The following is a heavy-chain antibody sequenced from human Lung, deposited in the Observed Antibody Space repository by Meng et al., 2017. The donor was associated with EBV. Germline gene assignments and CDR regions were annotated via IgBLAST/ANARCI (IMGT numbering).Heavy chain of an antibody. CDR2: INEDGTTT. V-gene: IGHV3-74*01. D-gene: IGHD1-14*01. CDR3: SRDLAGPRDF. Sequence: PLVESGGTLVVPGGSLRLSCAASEFSFSTYWMHWVRQAPGGGLAWVVRINEDGTTTNYADSVKGRFTIYRDNAKNRLYLQMNSLRVEDTAVYFCSRDLAGPRDFWGQGTLVTVSS. J-gene: IGHJ4*02. CDR1: EFSFSTYW.